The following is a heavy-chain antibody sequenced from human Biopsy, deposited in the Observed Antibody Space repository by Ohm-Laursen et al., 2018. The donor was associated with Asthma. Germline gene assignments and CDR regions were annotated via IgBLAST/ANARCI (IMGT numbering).Heavy chain of an antibody. J-gene: IGHJ6*02. V-gene: IGHV1-69*13. CDR2: IIPIFGTS. D-gene: IGHD7-27*01. CDR3: ARGSKIGRPRLVFNWVRTDYYYSLDV. CDR1: GGTFSRYA. Sequence: SVKVSCKASGGTFSRYAISWVRQAPGQGLEWMGGIIPIFGTSNYAQKFQGRVTFTADESTSSAYMELSSLRSDDTAVYYCARGSKIGRPRLVFNWVRTDYYYSLDVWGQGTTVTVSS.